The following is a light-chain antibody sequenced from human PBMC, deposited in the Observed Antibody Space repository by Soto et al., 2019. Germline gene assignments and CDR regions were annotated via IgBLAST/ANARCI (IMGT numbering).Light chain of an antibody. CDR3: QSYDSSLSGYV. V-gene: IGLV1-40*01. CDR1: SSTIGAGYE. Sequence: QSVLTQPPSVSEAPGQRVTISCTGSSSTIGAGYEAHWYQQVPGTAPKLLIYENNNRPSGVPDRFSGSKSGTSASLAITGRQAEDEAEYYCQSYDSSLSGYVFGTGTKVTVL. CDR2: ENN. J-gene: IGLJ1*01.